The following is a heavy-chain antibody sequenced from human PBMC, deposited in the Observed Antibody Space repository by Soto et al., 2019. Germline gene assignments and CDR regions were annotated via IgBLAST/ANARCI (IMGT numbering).Heavy chain of an antibody. CDR2: IYPGDSDT. Sequence: GESLKISCKGSGYSFTSYWIRWVRQMPGKGLEWMGIIYPGDSDTRYSPSFQGQVTISADKSISTAYLQWSSLKASDTAMYYCARFNVMVRGVTKPRYYYYMDVWGKGTTVTVSS. CDR3: ARFNVMVRGVTKPRYYYYMDV. J-gene: IGHJ6*03. CDR1: GYSFTSYW. V-gene: IGHV5-51*01. D-gene: IGHD3-10*01.